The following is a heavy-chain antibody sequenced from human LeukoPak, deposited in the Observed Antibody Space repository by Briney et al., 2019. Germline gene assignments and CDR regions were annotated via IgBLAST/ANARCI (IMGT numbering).Heavy chain of an antibody. J-gene: IGHJ6*02. D-gene: IGHD2-21*02. CDR1: GFTFSSYA. CDR2: ISYDGSNK. Sequence: GGSLRLSCAASGFTFSSYAMHWVRQAPGKGLERVAVISYDGSNKYYADSVKGRFTISRDNSKNTLYLQMNSLRAEDTAVYYCARAQADIVVVTAYYYYGMDVWGQGTTVTVSS. CDR3: ARAQADIVVVTAYYYYGMDV. V-gene: IGHV3-30-3*01.